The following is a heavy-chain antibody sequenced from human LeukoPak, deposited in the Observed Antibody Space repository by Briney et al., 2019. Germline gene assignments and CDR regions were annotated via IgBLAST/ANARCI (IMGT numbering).Heavy chain of an antibody. D-gene: IGHD1-1*01. CDR3: AKAGGTSGSMRFYMDV. Sequence: GGSLRLSCAGSGFTFSSYWMLWVRQAPGEGLVWVSRISSDESSTNYAASVRGRFTISRDNAKNTLYLQMDSLRAEDTAVYYCAKAGGTSGSMRFYMDVWGKGTTVTVSS. V-gene: IGHV3-74*01. CDR1: GFTFSSYW. CDR2: ISSDESST. J-gene: IGHJ6*03.